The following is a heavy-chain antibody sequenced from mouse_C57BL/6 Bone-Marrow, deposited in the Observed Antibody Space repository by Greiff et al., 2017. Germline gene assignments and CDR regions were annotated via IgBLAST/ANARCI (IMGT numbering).Heavy chain of an antibody. Sequence: EVQGVESGGDLVKPGGSLKLSCAASGFTFSSYGMSWVRQTPDKRLEWVATISSGGSYTYYPDSVKGRFTISRDNAKNTLYLQMSRLKSEDTAMYYCARHRRAITPYWYFDVWGTGTTVTVSS. CDR3: ARHRRAITPYWYFDV. V-gene: IGHV5-6*01. D-gene: IGHD2-4*01. CDR2: ISSGGSYT. CDR1: GFTFSSYG. J-gene: IGHJ1*03.